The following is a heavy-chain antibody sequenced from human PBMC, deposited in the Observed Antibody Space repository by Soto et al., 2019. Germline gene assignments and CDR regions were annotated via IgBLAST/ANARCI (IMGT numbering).Heavy chain of an antibody. D-gene: IGHD1-7*01. Sequence: PSETLSLTCTVSGGSISRYYWSWIRQPPGKGLEWIGYIYYSGSTNYNPSLKSRVTISVDTSKNQFSLKLSSVTAADTAVYYCARNYGHAFDIWGQGTMVTVSS. J-gene: IGHJ3*02. CDR3: ARNYGHAFDI. CDR2: IYYSGST. CDR1: GGSISRYY. V-gene: IGHV4-59*01.